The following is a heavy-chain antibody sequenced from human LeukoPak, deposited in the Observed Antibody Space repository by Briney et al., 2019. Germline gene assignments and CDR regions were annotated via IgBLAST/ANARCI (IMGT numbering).Heavy chain of an antibody. J-gene: IGHJ4*02. D-gene: IGHD4-17*01. CDR2: ISSSSSYI. Sequence: GGSLRLSCAASGFTFSSYSMNWVRQAPGKGLEWVSSISSSSSYIYYADSVKGRFTISRDNAKNSLYLQMNSLRAEDTAVYYCARDRRLAATTILFDYWGQGTLVTVSS. CDR3: ARDRRLAATTILFDY. V-gene: IGHV3-21*01. CDR1: GFTFSSYS.